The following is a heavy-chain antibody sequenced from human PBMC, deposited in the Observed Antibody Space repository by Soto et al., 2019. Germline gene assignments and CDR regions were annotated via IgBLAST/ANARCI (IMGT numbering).Heavy chain of an antibody. D-gene: IGHD5-12*01. J-gene: IGHJ6*02. CDR1: GFTFTSSA. CDR2: IVVGSGNT. V-gene: IGHV1-58*01. Sequence: GASVNFSCKASGFTFTSSAVQWVRQARGQRLEWIGWIVVGSGNTNYAQKFQERVTITRDMSTSTAYMELSSLRSEDTAVYYCAVGYSDYDFAVAGGYYYGMEVRGQGSKVTVS. CDR3: AVGYSDYDFAVAGGYYYGMEV.